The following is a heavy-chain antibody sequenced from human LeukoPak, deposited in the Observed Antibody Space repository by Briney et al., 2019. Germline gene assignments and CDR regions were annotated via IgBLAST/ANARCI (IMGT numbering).Heavy chain of an antibody. J-gene: IGHJ4*02. CDR2: IYYSGST. V-gene: IGHV4-39*01. CDR1: GGSINSYY. Sequence: PSETLSLTCTVSGGSINSYYWSWIRQPPGKGLEWIGSIYYSGSTYYSPSLKSRVTISVDTSKNQFSLKLSSVTAADTAVYYCARLEGLIYFDYWGQGTLVTVSS. D-gene: IGHD3-16*01. CDR3: ARLEGLIYFDY.